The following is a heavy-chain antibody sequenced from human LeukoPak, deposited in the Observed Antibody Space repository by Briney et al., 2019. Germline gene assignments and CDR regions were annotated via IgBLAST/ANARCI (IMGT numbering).Heavy chain of an antibody. J-gene: IGHJ6*02. CDR3: AKDLVEMATSYYYYGMDV. CDR1: GFTFSSSG. V-gene: IGHV3-30*18. D-gene: IGHD5-24*01. CDR2: ISYDGSNK. Sequence: PGRSLRLSCAASGFTFSSSGMHWVRQAPGKGLEWVAVISYDGSNKYYADSVKGRFTISRDKSKNTLYLQMNSLRAEDTAAYYCAKDLVEMATSYYYYGMDVWGQGTTVTVSS.